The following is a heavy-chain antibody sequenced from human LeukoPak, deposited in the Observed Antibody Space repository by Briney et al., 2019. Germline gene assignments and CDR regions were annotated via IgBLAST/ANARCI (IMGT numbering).Heavy chain of an antibody. V-gene: IGHV3-7*01. Sequence: PGGSLRLSCAASGFTFSNAWMSWVREAPGKGLEWVANIKQDGSEKYYVDSVKGRFTISRDNAKNSLYLQMNSLRAEDTAVYYCAREEDLYDSTGNFDYWGQGTLVTVSS. CDR2: IKQDGSEK. CDR3: AREEDLYDSTGNFDY. D-gene: IGHD3-3*01. J-gene: IGHJ4*02. CDR1: GFTFSNAW.